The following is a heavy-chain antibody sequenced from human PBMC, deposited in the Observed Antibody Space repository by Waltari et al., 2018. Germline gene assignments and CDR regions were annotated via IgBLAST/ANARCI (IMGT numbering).Heavy chain of an antibody. Sequence: QVQLQESGPGLVKPSETLSLTCTVSGGPINNSSWSWIRQPPGKRLEWIGYISYSGITDYNSPLESRVTMSVDTSRSQFSLKLRSVTDADTATYYCVRGCAGGACYSDTYYSMDVWGKGTTVTVSS. CDR1: GGPINNSS. CDR2: ISYSGIT. V-gene: IGHV4-59*04. D-gene: IGHD2-21*02. CDR3: VRGCAGGACYSDTYYSMDV. J-gene: IGHJ6*03.